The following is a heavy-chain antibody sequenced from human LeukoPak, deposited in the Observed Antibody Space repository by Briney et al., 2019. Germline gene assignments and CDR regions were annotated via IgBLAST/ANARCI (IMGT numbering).Heavy chain of an antibody. D-gene: IGHD1/OR15-1a*01. CDR1: GYTFTSYG. V-gene: IGHV1-18*01. Sequence: GASVKVSCTASGYTFTSYGISWVRQAPGQGLEWMGWISAYNGNTNYAQKLQGRVTMTTDTSTSTAYMELRSLRSDDTAVYYCARDAPGEQRDYYGMDVWGQGTTVTVSS. CDR2: ISAYNGNT. CDR3: ARDAPGEQRDYYGMDV. J-gene: IGHJ6*02.